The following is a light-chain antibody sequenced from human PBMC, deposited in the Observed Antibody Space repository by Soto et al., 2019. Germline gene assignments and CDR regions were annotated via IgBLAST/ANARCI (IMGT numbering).Light chain of an antibody. CDR2: KAS. V-gene: IGKV1-5*03. CDR1: QSIGSF. Sequence: DIQMTQSPSTLSASVGDRVTITCRASQSIGSFLAWYQQKPGKTPKLQIYKASILEGGVPSRFSGSGSGTEFTLTISSLQPDDFATYYCQQYESYWTFGQGTKVDMK. CDR3: QQYESYWT. J-gene: IGKJ1*01.